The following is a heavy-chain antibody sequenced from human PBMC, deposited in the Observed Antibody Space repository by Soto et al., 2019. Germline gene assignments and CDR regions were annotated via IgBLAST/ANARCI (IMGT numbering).Heavy chain of an antibody. CDR1: GGLISSSSYF. Sequence: ASENLSLTCTVSGGLISSSSYFWGWIRQPPGKGLEWIGSIYYSGSTYYNPSLKSRVTISVDTSKNQFSLKLSSVTAADTAVYYCASTGYSSSDWGQGTLVTVSS. V-gene: IGHV4-39*01. CDR2: IYYSGST. D-gene: IGHD6-13*01. J-gene: IGHJ4*02. CDR3: ASTGYSSSD.